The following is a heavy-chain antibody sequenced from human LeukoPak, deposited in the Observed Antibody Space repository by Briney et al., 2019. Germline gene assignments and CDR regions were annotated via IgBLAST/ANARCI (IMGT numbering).Heavy chain of an antibody. D-gene: IGHD6-19*01. V-gene: IGHV4-59*01. CDR1: GGSISSYY. Sequence: SETLSLTCTVSGGSISSYYWSWIRQPPGKGLEWIGYIYYSGSTNYNPSLKSRVTISVDTSKNQFSLKLSSVTAADTAVYYCASWPVGWYGEDSWGQGTLVTVSS. CDR2: IYYSGST. J-gene: IGHJ4*02. CDR3: ASWPVGWYGEDS.